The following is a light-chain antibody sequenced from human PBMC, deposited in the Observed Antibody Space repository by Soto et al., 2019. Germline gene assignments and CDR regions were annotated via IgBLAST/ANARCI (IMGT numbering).Light chain of an antibody. J-gene: IGLJ3*02. CDR3: RSYAGSYSWV. V-gene: IGLV2-8*01. Sequence: QSALTQPPSASGSPGQSVTISCTGTSSDVGGYKYVSWYQQHPGKAPKLLIYEVSKRPSGVPDRFSGSKSGNTASLTVSGLRAAGEADYYCRSYAGSYSWVFGGGTQVTVL. CDR2: EVS. CDR1: SSDVGGYKY.